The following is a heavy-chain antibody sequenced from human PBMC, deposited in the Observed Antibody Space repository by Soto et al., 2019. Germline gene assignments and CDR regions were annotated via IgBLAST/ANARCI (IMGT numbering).Heavy chain of an antibody. CDR3: ARDFRASSGDAFDI. Sequence: PGGSLRLSCAASGFTFSSYAMHWVRQAPGKGLEWVAVISYDGSNKYYADSVKGRFTISRDNSKNTLYLQMNSLRAEDTAVYYCARDFRASSGDAFDIWGQGTMVTVSS. V-gene: IGHV3-30-3*01. J-gene: IGHJ3*02. CDR1: GFTFSSYA. D-gene: IGHD3-10*01. CDR2: ISYDGSNK.